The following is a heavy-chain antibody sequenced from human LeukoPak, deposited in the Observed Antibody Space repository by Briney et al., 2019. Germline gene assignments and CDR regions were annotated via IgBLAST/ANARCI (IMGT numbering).Heavy chain of an antibody. J-gene: IGHJ4*02. Sequence: GASVKVSCKASGYTFTGYYMHWVRQAPGQGLEWMGWINPNSGGTNYAQKFQGRVTMTRDTSISTAYMELSRLRSDDTAVYYCARPFLERQPNGYYFDYWGQGTLVTVSS. CDR1: GYTFTGYY. CDR2: INPNSGGT. V-gene: IGHV1-2*02. D-gene: IGHD1-1*01. CDR3: ARPFLERQPNGYYFDY.